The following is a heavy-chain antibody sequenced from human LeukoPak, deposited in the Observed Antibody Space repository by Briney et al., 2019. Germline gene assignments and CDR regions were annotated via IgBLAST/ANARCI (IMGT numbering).Heavy chain of an antibody. CDR3: AKDITGYFDWLSFYYYYYGMDV. D-gene: IGHD3-9*01. Sequence: PGGSLRLSCTASGFTFDDYAMHWVRQAPGKGLEWVSLISGDGGSTYYADSVKGRFTISRDNSKNSLYLQMNSLRTEDAALYYCAKDITGYFDWLSFYYYYYGMDVWGQGTTVTVSS. CDR1: GFTFDDYA. CDR2: ISGDGGST. J-gene: IGHJ6*02. V-gene: IGHV3-43*02.